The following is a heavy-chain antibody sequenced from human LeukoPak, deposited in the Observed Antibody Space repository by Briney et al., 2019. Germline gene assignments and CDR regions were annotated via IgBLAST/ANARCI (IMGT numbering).Heavy chain of an antibody. Sequence: SETLSLTCAVYGGSFSGYYWSWIRQPPGKGLEWIGEINHSGSTNYNPSLKSRVTILVDTSKNQFSLKLSSVTAADTAVYYCARDHGCYDSSGYFWFDPWGQGTLVTVSS. CDR2: INHSGST. D-gene: IGHD3-22*01. CDR1: GGSFSGYY. V-gene: IGHV4-34*01. J-gene: IGHJ5*02. CDR3: ARDHGCYDSSGYFWFDP.